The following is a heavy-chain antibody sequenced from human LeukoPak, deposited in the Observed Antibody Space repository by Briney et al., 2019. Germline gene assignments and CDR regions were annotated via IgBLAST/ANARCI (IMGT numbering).Heavy chain of an antibody. CDR1: GGSIRSGSYY. D-gene: IGHD5-24*01. Sequence: SETLSLTCTVSGGSIRSGSYYWSWIRQPPGKGLEWIGEINHSGSTNYNPSLKSRVTISVDTSKNQFSLKLSSVTAADTAVYYCARDTPGGRWLQFWPVDYYYYYMDVWGKGTTVTVSS. CDR3: ARDTPGGRWLQFWPVDYYYYYMDV. CDR2: INHSGST. J-gene: IGHJ6*03. V-gene: IGHV4-39*07.